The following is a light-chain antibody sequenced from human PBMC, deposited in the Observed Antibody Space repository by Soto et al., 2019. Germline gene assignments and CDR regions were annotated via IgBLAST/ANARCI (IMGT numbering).Light chain of an antibody. CDR1: QSLSATY. Sequence: EVVLTQSPDTLSLSPGETATLSCRASQSLSATYVAWYQQRPGQAPRLLIYGASFRATGIPARFSGRGSGTDFTLSSSRLEPEDFAVYYCQQYVTSPRTFGQGTKVEIK. V-gene: IGKV3-20*01. J-gene: IGKJ1*01. CDR2: GAS. CDR3: QQYVTSPRT.